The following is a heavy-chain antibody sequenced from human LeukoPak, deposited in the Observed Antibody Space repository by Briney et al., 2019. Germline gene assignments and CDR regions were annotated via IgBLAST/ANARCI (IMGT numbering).Heavy chain of an antibody. D-gene: IGHD2-21*01. CDR1: GGTFSSYA. CDR2: IIPILGIA. CDR3: AKDKALWWTSDGNDGH. V-gene: IGHV1-69*04. J-gene: IGHJ4*02. Sequence: ASVKVSCTASGGTFSSYAISWVRQAPGQGLEWMGRIIPILGIANYAQKFQGRVTTTADKSTSTAYMELSSLRSEDTAVYYCAKDKALWWTSDGNDGHWGQGTLVTVSS.